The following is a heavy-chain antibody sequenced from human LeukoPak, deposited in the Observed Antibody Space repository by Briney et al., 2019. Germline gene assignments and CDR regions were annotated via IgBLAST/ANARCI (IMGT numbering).Heavy chain of an antibody. Sequence: ASVKVSCKASGYTFTSYSISWVRQAPGQGLEWMGWISAYNGNTNYAQKLQGRVTMTTDTSTDTAYLEVSSLTSEDAAVYFCATALLDELWSGHPGFDLWGQGSLVTVSS. CDR3: ATALLDELWSGHPGFDL. CDR2: ISAYNGNT. D-gene: IGHD3-3*01. V-gene: IGHV1-18*01. CDR1: GYTFTSYS. J-gene: IGHJ4*02.